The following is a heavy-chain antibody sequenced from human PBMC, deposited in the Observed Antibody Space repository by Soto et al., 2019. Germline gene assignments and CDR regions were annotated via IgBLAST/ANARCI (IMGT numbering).Heavy chain of an antibody. D-gene: IGHD5-12*01. Sequence: ASVKVSCKTSGYSFTTYGISWVRQAPGQGLEWMGWTSSNNGKTKYAQKFQGRVTMTTDKSTNTVHMELRSLRSGDTAVYYCARTSVAQSEDYFDYWGQGSLVTVSS. J-gene: IGHJ4*02. V-gene: IGHV1-18*01. CDR2: TSSNNGKT. CDR1: GYSFTTYG. CDR3: ARTSVAQSEDYFDY.